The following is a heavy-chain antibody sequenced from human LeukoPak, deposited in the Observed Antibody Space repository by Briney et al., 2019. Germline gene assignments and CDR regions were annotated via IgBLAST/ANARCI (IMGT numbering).Heavy chain of an antibody. Sequence: PSETLSLTCTVSGASINSGDYYSTWLRQPPGKGLEWIGYIYFSGHTYYNPSLKSRSLMSLDTSKNQFSLEVRSVTAADTAVYYCASKYCTSTSCYETFDRWGQGTLVTVSS. CDR1: GASINSGDYY. D-gene: IGHD2-2*01. CDR3: ASKYCTSTSCYETFDR. CDR2: IYFSGHT. V-gene: IGHV4-30-4*08. J-gene: IGHJ4*02.